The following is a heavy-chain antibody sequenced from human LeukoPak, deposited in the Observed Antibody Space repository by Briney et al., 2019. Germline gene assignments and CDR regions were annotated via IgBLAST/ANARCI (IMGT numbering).Heavy chain of an antibody. CDR2: INHSGST. J-gene: IGHJ4*02. Sequence: SETLSLTCAVYGGSFSGYYWSWIRQPPGKGLEWIGEINHSGSTNYNPSLKSRVTISVDTSKNQFSQKLSSVTAADTAVYYCARGGDFYGSGIDYWGQGTLVTVSS. V-gene: IGHV4-34*01. D-gene: IGHD3-10*01. CDR1: GGSFSGYY. CDR3: ARGGDFYGSGIDY.